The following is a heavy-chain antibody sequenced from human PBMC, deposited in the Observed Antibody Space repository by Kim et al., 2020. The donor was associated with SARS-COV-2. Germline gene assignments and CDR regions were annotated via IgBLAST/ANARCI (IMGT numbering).Heavy chain of an antibody. J-gene: IGHJ4*02. V-gene: IGHV3-21*01. CDR2: ITSSSAYI. D-gene: IGHD3-22*01. CDR1: GFSFSDYT. CDR3: ARDKERGSGDYYTWDY. Sequence: GGSLRLSCAASGFSFSDYTMNWVRQAPGKGLEWVSSITSSSAYIFYADSLEGRFTISRDNAKNSLYLQMSSLRVDDTAMYFCARDKERGSGDYYTWDYWGQGTLVAVSS.